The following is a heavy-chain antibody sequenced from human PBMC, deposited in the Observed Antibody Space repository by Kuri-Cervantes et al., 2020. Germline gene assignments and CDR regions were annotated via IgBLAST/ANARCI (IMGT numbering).Heavy chain of an antibody. V-gene: IGHV3-7*01. CDR3: ASSRCSGSCPFDY. CDR1: GFTFSSYW. Sequence: GGSLRLSCAASGFTFSSYWMSWVRQAPGKGLEWVANIKQDGSEKYYVDSVKGRFTISRDNAKNSLYLQMNCLRAEDTAVYYCASSRCSGSCPFDYWGQGTLVTVSS. D-gene: IGHD1-26*01. CDR2: IKQDGSEK. J-gene: IGHJ4*02.